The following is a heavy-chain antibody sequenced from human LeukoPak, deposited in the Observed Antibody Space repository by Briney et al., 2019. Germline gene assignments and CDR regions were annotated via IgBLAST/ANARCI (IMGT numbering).Heavy chain of an antibody. CDR3: ASQIVVVPAAMGGWFDP. J-gene: IGHJ5*02. Sequence: SETLSLTCAVYGGSFSGYYWSWIRQPPGKGLEWIGEINHSGSTNYNPSLKSRVTISVDTSKNQFSLKLSSVTAADTAVYYCASQIVVVPAAMGGWFDPWGQGTLVTVSS. D-gene: IGHD2-2*01. CDR2: INHSGST. CDR1: GGSFSGYY. V-gene: IGHV4-34*01.